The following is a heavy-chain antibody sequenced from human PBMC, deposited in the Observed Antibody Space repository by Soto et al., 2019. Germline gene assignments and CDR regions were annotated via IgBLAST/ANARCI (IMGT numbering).Heavy chain of an antibody. Sequence: PSETLSLTCTVSGGSISSYYWSWIRQPPGKGLEWIGYIYYSGSTNYNPSLKSRVTISVDTSKNQFSLKLSSVTAADTAVYCCASTPIYSGYFPHYYYYMDVWGKGTTVTVSS. V-gene: IGHV4-59*01. CDR2: IYYSGST. J-gene: IGHJ6*03. CDR3: ASTPIYSGYFPHYYYYMDV. CDR1: GGSISSYY. D-gene: IGHD5-12*01.